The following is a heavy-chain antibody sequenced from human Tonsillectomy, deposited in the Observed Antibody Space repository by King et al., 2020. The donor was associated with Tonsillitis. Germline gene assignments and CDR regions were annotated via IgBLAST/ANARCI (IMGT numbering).Heavy chain of an antibody. CDR1: GGSISSYY. V-gene: IGHV4-59*01. J-gene: IGHJ3*02. Sequence: VQLQESGPGLVKPSETLSLTCTVSGGSISSYYWSLIRQPPGKGLEWIGYIYYSGSTNYNPSLKSRVTKSVDTSKNPFSLMTSYVTAADTAVYFCARDWDFYDSSEGHAFDIWGQGTMVTVSS. CDR3: ARDWDFYDSSEGHAFDI. CDR2: IYYSGST. D-gene: IGHD3-22*01.